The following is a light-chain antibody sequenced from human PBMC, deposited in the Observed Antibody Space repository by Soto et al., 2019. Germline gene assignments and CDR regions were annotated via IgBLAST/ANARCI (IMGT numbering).Light chain of an antibody. J-gene: IGKJ5*01. Sequence: DIPMTQSPSPLSASVGDRVTIICRASQSVSTRLAWYQQKPGKDPKVLIYDASSWAGGVPSRFTGSGSGAEFNLTISRLQSEDFAVYYCHQYDNWTKTFGQGTRLEIK. CDR1: QSVSTR. CDR2: DAS. CDR3: HQYDNWTKT. V-gene: IGKV1-5*02.